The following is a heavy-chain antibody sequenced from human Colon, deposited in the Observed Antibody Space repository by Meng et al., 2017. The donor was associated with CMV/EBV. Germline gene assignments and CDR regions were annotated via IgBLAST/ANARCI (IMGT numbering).Heavy chain of an antibody. D-gene: IGHD2-15*01. J-gene: IGHJ6*02. CDR2: ISYDGSSD. CDR3: ARDIGRYCAGGTCYARPYLYDLDV. CDR1: ALTFTGYA. V-gene: IGHV3-30-3*01. Sequence: GGSLRLSCAASALTFTGYAMHWVRQAPGKGLEWVAVISYDGSSDYYADSVKGRFTISRDNSKNTLYLQVSSLRAEDTAVYYCARDIGRYCAGGTCYARPYLYDLDVRGQGTTVTVSS.